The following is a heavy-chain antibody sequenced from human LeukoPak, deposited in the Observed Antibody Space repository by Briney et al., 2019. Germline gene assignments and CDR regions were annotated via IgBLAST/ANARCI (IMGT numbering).Heavy chain of an antibody. CDR3: ARVLSGWYCLALSWFDP. V-gene: IGHV4-34*01. D-gene: IGHD6-19*01. CDR1: GGSFSGYY. Sequence: SETLSLTCAVYGGSFSGYYWSWIRQPPGKGLEWIGEINHSGSTNYNPSLKSRVTISVDTSKNQFSLKLSSVTAADTAVYYCARVLSGWYCLALSWFDPWGQGTLVTVSS. CDR2: INHSGST. J-gene: IGHJ5*02.